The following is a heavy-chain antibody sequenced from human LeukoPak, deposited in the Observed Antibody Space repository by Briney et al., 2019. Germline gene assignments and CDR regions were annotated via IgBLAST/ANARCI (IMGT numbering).Heavy chain of an antibody. CDR3: ARGHHDTRYIAAAVFRPRARTNCFDP. Sequence: SEPRSLPCAVYGGSFSGYYGSWIRQPPGKGWEWIGDINHSGSTNYNPSPKSRVTISEDPPKNHFSRRLSSVTAADHAFIYCARGHHDTRYIAAAVFRPRARTNCFDPWGQGTLVTVSS. D-gene: IGHD6-13*01. CDR2: INHSGST. V-gene: IGHV4-34*01. CDR1: GGSFSGYY. J-gene: IGHJ5*02.